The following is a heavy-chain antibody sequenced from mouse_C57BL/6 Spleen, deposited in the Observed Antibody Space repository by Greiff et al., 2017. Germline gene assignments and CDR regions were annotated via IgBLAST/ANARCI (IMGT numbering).Heavy chain of an antibody. CDR1: GFTFSDYG. J-gene: IGHJ4*01. CDR3: ARWRDGYYDYYAMDY. V-gene: IGHV5-17*01. CDR2: ISSGSSTI. D-gene: IGHD2-3*01. Sequence: EVKLMESGGGLVKPGGSLKLSCAASGFTFSDYGMHWVRQAPEKGLEWVAYISSGSSTIYYADTVKGRFTISRDNAKNTLFLQMTSLRSEDTAMYYCARWRDGYYDYYAMDYWGQGTSVTVSS.